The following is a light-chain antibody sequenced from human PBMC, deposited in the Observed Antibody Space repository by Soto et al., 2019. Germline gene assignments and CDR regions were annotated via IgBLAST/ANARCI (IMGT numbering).Light chain of an antibody. CDR1: QSVSSY. V-gene: IGKV3-11*01. Sequence: EIVLTQSPATLSLSPGERVTLSCRASQSVSSYLAWYQQKPGQAPRLLIYDASNRATVIPARFSGSGSGTDFTLTISSLEPEDFAVYYCQQRSNWPLTFGGGTKVEIK. J-gene: IGKJ4*01. CDR3: QQRSNWPLT. CDR2: DAS.